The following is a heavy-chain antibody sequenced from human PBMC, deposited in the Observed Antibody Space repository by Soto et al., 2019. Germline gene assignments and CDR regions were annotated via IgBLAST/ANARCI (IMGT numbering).Heavy chain of an antibody. Sequence: QVQLQQWGAGLLKPSETLSLTCAVYGGSFSGYYWSWIRQPPGKGLEWIGEINHSGSTNYNPSLKSRVTISVDTSKNQFSLKLCSVTAADTAVYYCARNIQWLTPLGYWGQGTLVTVSS. CDR1: GGSFSGYY. J-gene: IGHJ4*02. CDR3: ARNIQWLTPLGY. V-gene: IGHV4-34*01. D-gene: IGHD6-19*01. CDR2: INHSGST.